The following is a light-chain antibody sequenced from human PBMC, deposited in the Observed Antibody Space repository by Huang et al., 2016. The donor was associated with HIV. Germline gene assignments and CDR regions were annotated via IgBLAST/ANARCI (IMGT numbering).Light chain of an antibody. CDR1: QSLLKSSKNQNS. J-gene: IGKJ3*01. CDR2: WAS. V-gene: IGKV4-1*01. CDR3: QHYYSAPFT. Sequence: DIVMTQYPDSMAVSLGERTTINCKSRQSLLKSSKNQNSLAWSQQKPGQPPQLLIYWASTRESGVPDRFSGSGSGTDFTLTISSLQAEDVAVYYCQHYYSAPFTFGPGTKVDIK.